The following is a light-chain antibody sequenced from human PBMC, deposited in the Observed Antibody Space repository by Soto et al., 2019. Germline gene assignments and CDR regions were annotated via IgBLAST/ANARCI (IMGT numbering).Light chain of an antibody. CDR2: GAS. J-gene: IGKJ1*01. CDR3: QQYGSSPWT. V-gene: IGKV3-20*01. CDR1: QSVSSSF. Sequence: EIVLTQSPGTLSLSPGERATLSCRASQSVSSSFLAWYQQKPGQAPRLRIYGASSRATGIPDRFSGSGSGTGFTLTISGLEPEDFAVYYCQQYGSSPWTFGQGTKVEIK.